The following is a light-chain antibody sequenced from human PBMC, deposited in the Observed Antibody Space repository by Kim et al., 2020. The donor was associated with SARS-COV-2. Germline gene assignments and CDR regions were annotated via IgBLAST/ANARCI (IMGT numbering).Light chain of an antibody. CDR1: QSVCSNY. CDR2: GAS. Sequence: SPGQRATLSCRASQSVCSNYLAWFQHKPGQAPRLLIYGASTKATGIPDRFSGSWSGTDFTLTISRLEPEDFAVYYCQQYDTSPGSFGQGPKLEI. V-gene: IGKV3-20*01. CDR3: QQYDTSPGS. J-gene: IGKJ2*03.